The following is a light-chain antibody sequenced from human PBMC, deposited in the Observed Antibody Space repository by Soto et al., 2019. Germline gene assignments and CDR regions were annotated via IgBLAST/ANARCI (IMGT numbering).Light chain of an antibody. CDR1: QSISSW. J-gene: IGKJ1*01. CDR2: DAS. CDR3: QQYNSYRVT. Sequence: DIQMTQSPSTLSASVGDRVTITCRASQSISSWLAWYQQKPGKAPKLLSYDASSLESGVPSRFSGSGSGTEFTLTISSLQPDDFATYYCQQYNSYRVTFGQGTKVEIK. V-gene: IGKV1-5*01.